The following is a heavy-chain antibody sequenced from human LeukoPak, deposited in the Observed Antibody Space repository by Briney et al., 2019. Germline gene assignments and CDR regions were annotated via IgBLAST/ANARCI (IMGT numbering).Heavy chain of an antibody. V-gene: IGHV3-33*06. CDR3: AKAASSSWPSYYYGMDV. CDR2: IWYDGSNK. Sequence: GGSLRLSCAASGFTFSSYGMHWVRQAPGKGLEWVAVIWYDGSNKYYADSVKGRFTISRDNSKNTLYLQMSSLRVGDTAVYYCAKAASSSWPSYYYGMDVWGQGTTVTVSS. J-gene: IGHJ6*02. CDR1: GFTFSSYG. D-gene: IGHD6-13*01.